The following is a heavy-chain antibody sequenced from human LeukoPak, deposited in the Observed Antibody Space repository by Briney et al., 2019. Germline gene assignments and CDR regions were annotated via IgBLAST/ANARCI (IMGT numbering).Heavy chain of an antibody. CDR1: GESFSVYY. CDR3: ARSGTYQHSSSYDY. J-gene: IGHJ4*02. CDR2: IHHSGTT. Sequence: SETLSLTCAVYGESFSVYYWSWIRQAPGKTLEWIGEIHHSGTTNYNPSLKSRVNILIDPSKKQFSLKLSSVSAADTAVYYCARSGTYQHSSSYDYWGQGTLVTISS. D-gene: IGHD6-13*01. V-gene: IGHV4-34*01.